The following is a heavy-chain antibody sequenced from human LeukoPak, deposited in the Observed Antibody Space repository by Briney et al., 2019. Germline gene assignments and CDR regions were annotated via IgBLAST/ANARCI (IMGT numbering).Heavy chain of an antibody. CDR1: GFTFSSYG. Sequence: GGSLRLSCAASGFTFSSYGMHWARQAPGKGLEWVAVISYDGSNKYYADSVKGRFTISRDNSKNTLYLQMNSLRAEDTAVYYCARDHLGYSFDYWGQGTLVTVSS. CDR3: ARDHLGYSFDY. J-gene: IGHJ4*02. V-gene: IGHV3-30*03. CDR2: ISYDGSNK.